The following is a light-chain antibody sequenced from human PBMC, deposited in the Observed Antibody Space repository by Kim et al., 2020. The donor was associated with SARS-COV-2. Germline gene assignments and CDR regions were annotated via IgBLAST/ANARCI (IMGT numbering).Light chain of an antibody. CDR1: SLRNYY. J-gene: IGLJ1*01. V-gene: IGLV3-19*01. Sequence: SSELTQDPAVSVALGQTVWITCQGDSLRNYYASWYQHKPGQAPVLVIYAKNHRPSGIPDRFSGSSSGDTASLTITGAQAEDEADNYCNFLVNRGNHLKVF. CDR3: NFLVNRGNHLKV. CDR2: AKN.